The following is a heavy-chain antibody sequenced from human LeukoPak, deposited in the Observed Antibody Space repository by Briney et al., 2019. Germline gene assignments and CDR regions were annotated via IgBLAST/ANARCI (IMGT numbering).Heavy chain of an antibody. J-gene: IGHJ4*02. Sequence: GGSLRLSCAASGFAFSSYSMNWVRQAPGKGLEWVSYISRSSDTIYYADSVKGRFTISRDNAKNSLYLQMNSLRAEDTAVYYCARNGYDSSGYYDYWGQGTLVTVSS. V-gene: IGHV3-48*01. CDR2: ISRSSDTI. CDR3: ARNGYDSSGYYDY. CDR1: GFAFSSYS. D-gene: IGHD3-22*01.